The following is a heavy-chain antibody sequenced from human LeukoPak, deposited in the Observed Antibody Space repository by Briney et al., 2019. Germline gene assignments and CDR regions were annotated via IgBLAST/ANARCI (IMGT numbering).Heavy chain of an antibody. V-gene: IGHV1-46*01. D-gene: IGHD6-19*01. CDR3: ARMLYYSSGWFGSYYYYMDV. Sequence: ASVKVSCKASGYTFTSYYMHWVRQAPGQGLEWMGIINPSGGSTSYAQKFQGRVTMTRDTSTSTVYMELSSLRSEDTAVYYCARMLYYSSGWFGSYYYYMDVWGKGTTVTVSS. CDR1: GYTFTSYY. J-gene: IGHJ6*03. CDR2: INPSGGST.